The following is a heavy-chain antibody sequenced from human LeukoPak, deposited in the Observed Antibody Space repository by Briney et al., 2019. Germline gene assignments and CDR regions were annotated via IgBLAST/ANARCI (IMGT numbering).Heavy chain of an antibody. J-gene: IGHJ4*02. V-gene: IGHV3-11*06. CDR1: GFTFSDYY. CDR2: ISSSSSYT. Sequence: GGSLRLSCGASGFTFSDYYMRWIRQAPGKGLEWVSYISSSSSYTNYADSVKGRFTISRDNAKNSLYLQMNSLRAEDTAVYYCARVWFGGTFDYWGQGTLVTVSS. D-gene: IGHD3-10*01. CDR3: ARVWFGGTFDY.